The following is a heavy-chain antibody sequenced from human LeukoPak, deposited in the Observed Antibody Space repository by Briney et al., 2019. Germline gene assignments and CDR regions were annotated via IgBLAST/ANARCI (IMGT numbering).Heavy chain of an antibody. J-gene: IGHJ4*02. V-gene: IGHV3-21*01. Sequence: GGPLRLSCAASGFTFSSYSMNWVRQAPGKGLEWVSSISSSSSYIYYADSVKGRFTISRDNAKNSLYLQMNSLRAEDTAVYYCAKDWSPASGRGGYFDYWGQGTLVTVSS. CDR1: GFTFSSYS. CDR2: ISSSSSYI. CDR3: AKDWSPASGRGGYFDY. D-gene: IGHD6-13*01.